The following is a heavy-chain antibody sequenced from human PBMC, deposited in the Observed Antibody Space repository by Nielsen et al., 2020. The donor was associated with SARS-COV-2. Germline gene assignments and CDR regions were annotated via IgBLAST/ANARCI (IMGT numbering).Heavy chain of an antibody. J-gene: IGHJ4*02. CDR1: GFTFRDYW. Sequence: GGSLRLSCGVYGFTFRDYWMTWVRQAAGEGLEWVANIKEDGSEKHYLDSVKGRFTISRDNTKNLVYLEMNSLRVEDTATYYCARDAGRRDDYWGQGTLVTVSP. D-gene: IGHD3-10*01. CDR2: IKEDGSEK. CDR3: ARDAGRRDDY. V-gene: IGHV3-7*01.